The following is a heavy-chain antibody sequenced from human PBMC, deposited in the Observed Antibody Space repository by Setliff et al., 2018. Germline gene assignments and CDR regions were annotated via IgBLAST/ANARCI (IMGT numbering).Heavy chain of an antibody. V-gene: IGHV3-11*01. J-gene: IGHJ3*02. Sequence: GGSLRLSCAASGFSFKEYYMSWIRQAPGKGLEWVSYISSSGSTIYYADSVKGRFTISRDNPKNSLYLEMTSLGARTTMVNDAFDIWGQGTMVTVSS. CDR3: FDI. CDR1: GFSFKEYY. D-gene: IGHD3-10*01. CDR2: ISSSGSTI.